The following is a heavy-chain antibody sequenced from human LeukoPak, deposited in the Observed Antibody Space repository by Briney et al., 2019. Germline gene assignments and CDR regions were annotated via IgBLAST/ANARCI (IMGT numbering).Heavy chain of an antibody. D-gene: IGHD2-2*01. CDR2: ISGSGGST. V-gene: IGHV3-23*01. CDR3: ARDLGYCSSTSCYESNWFDP. J-gene: IGHJ5*02. Sequence: GGSLRLSCAASGFTFSSYAMSWVRQAPGKGLEWVSAISGSGGSTYYADSVKGRFTISRDNSKNTLYLQMNSLRVEDKAVYYCARDLGYCSSTSCYESNWFDPWGQGTLVTVS. CDR1: GFTFSSYA.